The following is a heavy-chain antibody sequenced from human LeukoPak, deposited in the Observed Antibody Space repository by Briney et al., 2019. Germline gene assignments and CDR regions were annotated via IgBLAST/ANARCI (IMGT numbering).Heavy chain of an antibody. D-gene: IGHD2-15*01. CDR1: GFTFSSYD. CDR2: MSYDGSTK. Sequence: GGSLRLSCAASGFTFSSYDMHWVRQAPGKGLEWVAFMSYDGSTKYYADAVKGRFTISRDNSKDTVYLQMNSLRAEDTAVYHCAKEDCSGGACYSLDYWGQGTLITVSS. CDR3: AKEDCSGGACYSLDY. V-gene: IGHV3-30*18. J-gene: IGHJ4*02.